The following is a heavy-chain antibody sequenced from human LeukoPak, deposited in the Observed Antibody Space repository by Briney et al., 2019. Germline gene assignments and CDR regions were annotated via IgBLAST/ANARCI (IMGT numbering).Heavy chain of an antibody. V-gene: IGHV3-23*01. CDR1: GFTFSGYR. Sequence: GGSLRLSCAASGFTFSGYRMHWVRQAPGKGLAWVSDISSSGDETHYAASVKGRFTISRDNSDNTLFLQMNSLRAEDTAIYYCVKGGWFDDWGQGTLVTVSS. D-gene: IGHD6-19*01. J-gene: IGHJ4*02. CDR2: ISSSGDET. CDR3: VKGGWFDD.